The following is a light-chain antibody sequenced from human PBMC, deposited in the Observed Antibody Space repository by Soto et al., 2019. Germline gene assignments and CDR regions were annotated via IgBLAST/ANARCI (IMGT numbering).Light chain of an antibody. CDR1: QSVASSY. CDR3: QQYGSSPYT. CDR2: AAS. J-gene: IGKJ2*01. V-gene: IGKV3-20*01. Sequence: EIVLTQSPGTLSLSPGERATLSCRASQSVASSYLAWYRQKPGQAPRLLIYAASSRATGIPDRFSGSGSGIDFTLTISRLEPEDFAVYYFQQYGSSPYTFGQGTKLQIK.